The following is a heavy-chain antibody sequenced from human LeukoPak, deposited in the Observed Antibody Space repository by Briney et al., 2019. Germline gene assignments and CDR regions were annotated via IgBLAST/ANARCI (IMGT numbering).Heavy chain of an antibody. V-gene: IGHV3-23*01. CDR3: AKTGAYDFSGYLDY. Sequence: GGSLRLSCAASGFTFSSYAMSWVRQAPGKGLEWVSTISGSGGSAYYPDSVKGRFTISRDNSKNTLYLRMNSLRAEDTAVYYCAKTGAYDFSGYLDYWGQGTLVTVSS. CDR2: ISGSGGSA. D-gene: IGHD3-22*01. J-gene: IGHJ4*02. CDR1: GFTFSSYA.